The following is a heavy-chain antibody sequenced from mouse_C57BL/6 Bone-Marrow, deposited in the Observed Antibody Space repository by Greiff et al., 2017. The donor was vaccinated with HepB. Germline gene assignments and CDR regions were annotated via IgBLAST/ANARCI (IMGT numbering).Heavy chain of an antibody. CDR2: GQGLEWIG. CDR1: YTFSRRVH. Sequence: VKLMESGPELARPWASVKISCQAFYTFSRRVHFAIRDTNYWMQWVKQRPGQGLEWIGAIYPGNGDTSYNQKFKGKATLTADKSSSTAYMPLSTRTSEDSAVYYCACILYYGSSWYFDYWGQGTTLTVSS. J-gene: IGHJ2*01. V-gene: IGHV1-87*01. D-gene: IGHD1-1*01. CDR3: SEDSAVYYCACILYYGSSWYFDY.